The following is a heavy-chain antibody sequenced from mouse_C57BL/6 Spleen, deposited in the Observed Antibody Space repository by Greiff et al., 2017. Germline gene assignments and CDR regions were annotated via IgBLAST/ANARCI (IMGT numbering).Heavy chain of an antibody. Sequence: LVESGPELVKPGASVKISCKASGYAFSSSWMNWVKQRPGKGLEWIGRIYPGDGDTNYNGKFKGKATLTADKSSSTAYMQLSSLTSEDSAVYFCARRDWDWYFDVWGTGTTVTVSS. J-gene: IGHJ1*03. CDR2: IYPGDGDT. CDR3: ARRDWDWYFDV. V-gene: IGHV1-82*01. D-gene: IGHD4-1*01. CDR1: GYAFSSSW.